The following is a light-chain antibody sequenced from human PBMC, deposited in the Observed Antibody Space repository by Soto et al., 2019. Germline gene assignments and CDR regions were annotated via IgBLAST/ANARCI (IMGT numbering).Light chain of an antibody. V-gene: IGKV3-15*01. CDR1: QSVAGN. CDR3: QQYNTWPTIT. CDR2: GAS. J-gene: IGKJ5*01. Sequence: IVRKQSPATLSVSPGETATISGGASQSVAGNLDWYQQKPGQAPRLLIFGASTRATGIPARFSGTGSGTEFTLTISSLQPEDFAVYYCQQYNTWPTITFGQGTRLEIK.